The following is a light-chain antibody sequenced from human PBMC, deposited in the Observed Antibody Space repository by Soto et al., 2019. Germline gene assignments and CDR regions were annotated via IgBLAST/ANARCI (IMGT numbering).Light chain of an antibody. CDR3: QQYSSSPPT. J-gene: IGKJ1*01. V-gene: IGKV1-8*01. Sequence: AIRMTQSPSSFSASPGDRVTITCRASQDIGSFLSWYQQKPGMAPKLLINGAATLQSDVPSRFSGGGSGTDFTLTISRLQSEDFATYYCQQYSSSPPTFGQGTTVDIK. CDR2: GAA. CDR1: QDIGSF.